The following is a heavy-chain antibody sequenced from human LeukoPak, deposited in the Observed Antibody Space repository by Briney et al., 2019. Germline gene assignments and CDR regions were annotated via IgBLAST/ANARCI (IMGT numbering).Heavy chain of an antibody. J-gene: IGHJ5*02. CDR3: ARDRHSTYYDFWSGYNWFDP. CDR2: ISYDGSNK. CDR1: GFTFSSYA. D-gene: IGHD3-3*01. Sequence: QPGRSLRLSCAASGFTFSSYAMHWVRQAPGKGLEWVAVISYDGSNKYYADSVKGRFTISRDNSKNTLYLQMNSLRAEDTAVYYCARDRHSTYYDFWSGYNWFDPWGQGTLVTVSS. V-gene: IGHV3-30-3*01.